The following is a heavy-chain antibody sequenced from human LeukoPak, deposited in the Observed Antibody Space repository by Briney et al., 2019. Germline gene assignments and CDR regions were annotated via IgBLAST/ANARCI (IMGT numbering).Heavy chain of an antibody. CDR2: IYPGDSNP. J-gene: IGHJ4*02. D-gene: IGHD1-14*01. CDR3: ASATTLSAPLDS. Sequence: GESLKISCKDSGYNFSNYWIGWVRQMPGEGLEWMGIIYPGDSNPRYSPSFQGQVTISADKSISTAYLQWSSLQASDTAIYYCASATTLSAPLDSWGQGTLVTVSS. V-gene: IGHV5-51*01. CDR1: GYNFSNYW.